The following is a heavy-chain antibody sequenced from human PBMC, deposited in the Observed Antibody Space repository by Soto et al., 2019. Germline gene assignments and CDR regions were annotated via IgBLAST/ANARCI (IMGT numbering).Heavy chain of an antibody. J-gene: IGHJ5*02. CDR2: INPSGGST. Sequence: ASVKVSCKASGYTFTSYYMHWVRQAPGQGLEWMGIINPSGGSTSYAQKFQGRVTMTRDTSTSTVYMELSSLRSEDTAVYYCAREPSPAVAPTGWFDPWGQGTLVTVSS. D-gene: IGHD6-19*01. CDR1: GYTFTSYY. CDR3: AREPSPAVAPTGWFDP. V-gene: IGHV1-46*01.